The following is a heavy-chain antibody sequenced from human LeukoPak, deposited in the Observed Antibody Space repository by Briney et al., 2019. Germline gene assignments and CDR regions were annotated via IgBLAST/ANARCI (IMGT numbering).Heavy chain of an antibody. CDR2: IYHSGST. J-gene: IGHJ3*02. V-gene: IGHV4-30-2*01. CDR1: GGSISSGGYY. CDR3: ARAEEYYDFWSDAFDI. Sequence: SETLSLTCTASGGSISSGGYYWIWIRQPPGKGLEWIGYIYHSGSTYYNPSLKSRVTISVDRSKNQFSLKLSSVTAADTAVYYCARAEEYYDFWSDAFDIWGQGTMVTVSS. D-gene: IGHD3-3*01.